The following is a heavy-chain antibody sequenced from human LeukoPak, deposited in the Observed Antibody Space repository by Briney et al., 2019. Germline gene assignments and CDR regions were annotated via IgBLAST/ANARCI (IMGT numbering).Heavy chain of an antibody. V-gene: IGHV4-59*01. CDR3: AREVRFGELDP. Sequence: SETLSLXCTVSGGSISSYYWRWIRQPPGKGLEWIGYIYYSGSTNYNPSLKSRVTISVDTSKNQFSLKLSSVTAADTAVYYCAREVRFGELDPWGQGTLVTVSS. J-gene: IGHJ5*02. CDR2: IYYSGST. D-gene: IGHD3-10*01. CDR1: GGSISSYY.